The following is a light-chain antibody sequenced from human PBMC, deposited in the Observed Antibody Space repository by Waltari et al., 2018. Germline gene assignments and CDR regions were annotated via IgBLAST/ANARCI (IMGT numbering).Light chain of an antibody. Sequence: QSALTQPASVSGSPGQSITISCTGTSSDVGGYTYVSWYQQHPGKAPKLMIYEVSNRPAGVSNRFPGSKSGNPASLTISGLQAEDEADYYCSSYTSSSTVVFGGGTKLTVL. CDR1: SSDVGGYTY. J-gene: IGLJ2*01. CDR3: SSYTSSSTVV. CDR2: EVS. V-gene: IGLV2-14*01.